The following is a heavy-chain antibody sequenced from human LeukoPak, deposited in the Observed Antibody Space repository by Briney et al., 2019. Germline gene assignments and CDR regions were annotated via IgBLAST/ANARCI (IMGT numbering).Heavy chain of an antibody. Sequence: GSSVKVSCKASGGTFSSYAISWVRQAPGQGLEWMGRIIPIFGIVNYAQKFQGRVTITADKSTSTAYMELSSLRSEDTAVYYCARDDYGRRENAFDIWGQGTMVTVSS. CDR1: GGTFSSYA. CDR3: ARDDYGRRENAFDI. J-gene: IGHJ3*02. V-gene: IGHV1-69*04. CDR2: IIPIFGIV. D-gene: IGHD4-17*01.